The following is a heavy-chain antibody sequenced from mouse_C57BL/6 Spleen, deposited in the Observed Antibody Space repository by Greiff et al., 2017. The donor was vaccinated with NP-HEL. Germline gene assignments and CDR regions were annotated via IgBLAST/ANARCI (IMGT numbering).Heavy chain of an antibody. J-gene: IGHJ2*01. V-gene: IGHV1-80*01. Sequence: VQLQQSGAELVKPGASVKISCKASGYAFSSYWMNWVKQRPGKGLEWIGQIYPGDGDTNYNGKFKGKATLTADKSSSTAYMQLSSLTSEDSAVYFCSGTVDGYHYFDYWGQGTTLTVSS. CDR1: GYAFSSYW. CDR3: SGTVDGYHYFDY. CDR2: IYPGDGDT. D-gene: IGHD2-3*01.